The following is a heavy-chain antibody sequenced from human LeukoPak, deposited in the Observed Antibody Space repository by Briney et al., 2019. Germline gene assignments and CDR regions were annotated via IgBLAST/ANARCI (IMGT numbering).Heavy chain of an antibody. CDR1: GGSFSGYY. CDR3: ARGIGDCSGGSCYSAAFDI. J-gene: IGHJ3*02. V-gene: IGHV4-34*01. D-gene: IGHD2-15*01. CDR2: INHSGST. Sequence: SETLSLTCAVYGGSFSGYYWSWIRQPPGKGLGWIGEINHSGSTNYNPSLKSRVTISVDTSKNQFSLKLSSVTAADTAVYYCARGIGDCSGGSCYSAAFDIWGQGTMVTVSS.